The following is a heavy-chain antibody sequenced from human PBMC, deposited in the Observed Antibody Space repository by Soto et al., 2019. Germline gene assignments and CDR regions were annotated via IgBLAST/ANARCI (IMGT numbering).Heavy chain of an antibody. V-gene: IGHV1-69*06. Sequence: QVQLVQSGAEVKKPGSSVKVSCKASGGTFSSYAISWVRQAPGQGLEWMGGIIPIFGTANYAQKFQGRVTITADKFTSTAYMELSSLRSEDTAVYYCARGRRWTVVTYDAFDIWGQGTMVTVSS. J-gene: IGHJ3*02. CDR2: IIPIFGTA. D-gene: IGHD2-15*01. CDR1: GGTFSSYA. CDR3: ARGRRWTVVTYDAFDI.